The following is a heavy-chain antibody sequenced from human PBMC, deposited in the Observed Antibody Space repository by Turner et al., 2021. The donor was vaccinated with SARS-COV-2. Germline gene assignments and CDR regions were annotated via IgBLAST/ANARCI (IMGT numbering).Heavy chain of an antibody. Sequence: QVQLVQSGAEVKMPGASVTVSCKASVYTFTTYDINWVRQAAGQGLEWMGWMNPNSGHTAYAQKFQGRVTITRKTSISTVYMELSSLRSDDTAVYYCAGRDSNGYVGAFDMWGQGTMVTVSS. CDR1: VYTFTTYD. J-gene: IGHJ3*02. D-gene: IGHD4-4*01. CDR3: AGRDSNGYVGAFDM. CDR2: MNPNSGHT. V-gene: IGHV1-8*03.